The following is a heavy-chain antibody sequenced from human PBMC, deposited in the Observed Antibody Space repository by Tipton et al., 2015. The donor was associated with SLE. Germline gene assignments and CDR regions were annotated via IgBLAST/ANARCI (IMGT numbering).Heavy chain of an antibody. D-gene: IGHD2-21*01. CDR1: ESTFASYW. CDR2: IYPGDSDT. J-gene: IGHJ3*02. CDR3: ARRALNSHGFDI. Sequence: VQLVQSGAELKKPGESLKISCESFESTFASYWIAWVRQMPGKGLEWMGIIYPGDSDTRYSPSFQGLVTISADKSINTAYVQWTSLKASDSAIYYCARRALNSHGFDIWGQGTMVTVPS. V-gene: IGHV5-51*03.